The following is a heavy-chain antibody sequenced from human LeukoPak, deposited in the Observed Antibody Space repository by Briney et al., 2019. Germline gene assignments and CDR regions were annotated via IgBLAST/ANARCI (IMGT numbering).Heavy chain of an antibody. CDR1: GFTFSLYW. Sequence: GGSLRLSCAASGFTFSLYWMSWVRQAPGKGLEWVADIKQDGSEKYDVDSVKGRFTISRDNSKNTLYLQMNSLRAEDTAVYYCAKTPLAAPPPRGYYYGMDVWGQGTTVTVSS. D-gene: IGHD3-10*01. CDR2: IKQDGSEK. V-gene: IGHV3-7*03. J-gene: IGHJ6*02. CDR3: AKTPLAAPPPRGYYYGMDV.